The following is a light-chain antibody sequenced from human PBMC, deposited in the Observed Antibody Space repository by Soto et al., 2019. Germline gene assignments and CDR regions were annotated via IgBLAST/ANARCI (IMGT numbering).Light chain of an antibody. J-gene: IGKJ4*01. V-gene: IGKV3-15*01. CDR3: QQYKKWPPLT. CDR1: QSVAFH. Sequence: EIVMTQSPATLSVSPGETATLSCRASQSVAFHLAWYQQKPGQGPRLLIYGAFTRATGILARFSGSGSGTEFTLTISSLQSEDFAVYYCQQYKKWPPLTFGGGTKVEIK. CDR2: GAF.